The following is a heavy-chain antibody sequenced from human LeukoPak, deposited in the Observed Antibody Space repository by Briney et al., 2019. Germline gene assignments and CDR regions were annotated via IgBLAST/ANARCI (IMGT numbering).Heavy chain of an antibody. CDR3: AGSGYYYDGSGLDY. J-gene: IGHJ4*02. V-gene: IGHV4-59*01. CDR1: GGSISSYY. D-gene: IGHD3-22*01. CDR2: IYYSGST. Sequence: SETLSLTCTVSGGSISSYYWSWIQQPPGKGLEWIGYIYYSGSTNYNPSLKSRVTISVDTSKNQFSLKLSSVTAADTAVYYCAGSGYYYDGSGLDYWGQGTLVTVSS.